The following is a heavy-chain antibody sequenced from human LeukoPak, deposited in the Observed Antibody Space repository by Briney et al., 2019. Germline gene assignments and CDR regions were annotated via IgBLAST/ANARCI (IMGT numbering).Heavy chain of an antibody. CDR2: ISSSSSTI. J-gene: IGHJ6*02. CDR3: ARGPSYYYYGMDV. Sequence: PGGSLRLSCVASGFTFGSYRMNWVRQAPGKGLEWVSYISSSSSTIYYADSVKGRFTISRDNAKNSLYLQMNSLRAEDTAVYYCARGPSYYYYGMDVWGQGTTVTVSS. V-gene: IGHV3-48*04. CDR1: GFTFGSYR.